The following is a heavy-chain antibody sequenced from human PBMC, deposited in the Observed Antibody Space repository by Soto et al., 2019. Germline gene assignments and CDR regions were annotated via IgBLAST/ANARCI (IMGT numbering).Heavy chain of an antibody. Sequence: ASVKVSCKPYGYTFTAYYIHWVRQAPGQGLECLGWIDPRSGVTNYAQKFQGRVIMTRDTSIETVYMELSWLTSDDTAVYYCAKNADFWSWGMDVWGQGTTVTVSS. J-gene: IGHJ6*02. CDR1: GYTFTAYY. CDR2: IDPRSGVT. D-gene: IGHD3-3*01. V-gene: IGHV1-2*02. CDR3: AKNADFWSWGMDV.